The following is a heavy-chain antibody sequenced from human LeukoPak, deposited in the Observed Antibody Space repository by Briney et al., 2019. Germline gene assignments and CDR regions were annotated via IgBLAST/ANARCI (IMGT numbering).Heavy chain of an antibody. CDR1: GYTFTSYD. J-gene: IGHJ6*03. CDR3: ARKFGELSPYYYYYYMDV. V-gene: IGHV1-18*01. D-gene: IGHD3-10*01. Sequence: ASVKVSCKASGYTFTSYDINWVRQATGQGLEWMGWMNPNSGNTNYAQKLQGRVTMTTDTSTSTAYMELRSLRSDDTAVYYCARKFGELSPYYYYYYMDVWGKGTTVTISS. CDR2: MNPNSGNT.